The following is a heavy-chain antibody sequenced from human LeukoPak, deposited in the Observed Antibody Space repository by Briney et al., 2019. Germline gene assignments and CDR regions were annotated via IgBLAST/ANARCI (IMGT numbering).Heavy chain of an antibody. CDR3: ARAGPTTVSPLDY. D-gene: IGHD4-17*01. J-gene: IGHJ4*02. V-gene: IGHV6-1*01. CDR2: TYYRYKLYN. Sequence: SQTLSLTCALSGDSSSSNSAAWHWGRQSPSRGLQWLGRTYYRYKLYNDYAVSVKSRITISPETSKNQFSLQLNSVTPEDTAVNYCARAGPTTVSPLDYWGQGTLVTVSS. CDR1: GDSSSSNSAA.